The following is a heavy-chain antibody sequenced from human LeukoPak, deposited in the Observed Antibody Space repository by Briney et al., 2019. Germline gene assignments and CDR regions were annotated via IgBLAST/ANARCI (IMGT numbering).Heavy chain of an antibody. CDR2: SYYSGST. Sequence: SETLFLTCSVSGGSISSYYWSWIRQPPGKGLEYIGYSYYSGSTDYNPSLKSRVTISVDTSNHFSLMLTSVTAADTAVYYCARQSISARRAFDIWGQGTMVTVSS. CDR3: ARQSISARRAFDI. V-gene: IGHV4-59*08. D-gene: IGHD6-6*01. CDR1: GGSISSYY. J-gene: IGHJ3*02.